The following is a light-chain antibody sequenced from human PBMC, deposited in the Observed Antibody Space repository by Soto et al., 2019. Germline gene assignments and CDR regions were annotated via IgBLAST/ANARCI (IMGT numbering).Light chain of an antibody. CDR3: KSYTSSSTYV. V-gene: IGLV2-14*03. CDR2: DVN. CDR1: SSDVGGYNY. J-gene: IGLJ1*01. Sequence: QSVLTQPASVSGSPGQSITISCTGTSSDVGGYNYVSWYQHNPDKAPKLMMYDVNNRPSGVSNRFSGSKSGNAASLTISGLQAEDEADYFCKSYTSSSTYVFGTGTKVTVL.